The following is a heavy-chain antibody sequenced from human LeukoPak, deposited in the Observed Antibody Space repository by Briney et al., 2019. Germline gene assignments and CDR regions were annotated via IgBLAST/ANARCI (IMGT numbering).Heavy chain of an antibody. CDR2: ISYDGSNK. CDR1: GFTFSSYA. Sequence: GGSLRLSCAASGFTFSSYAMSWVRQAPGKGLEWVAVISYDGSNKYYADSVKGRFTISRDNSKNTLYLQMNSLRAEDTAVYYCAKDYYGSGSFDYWGQGTLVTVSS. V-gene: IGHV3-30*18. J-gene: IGHJ4*02. D-gene: IGHD3-10*01. CDR3: AKDYYGSGSFDY.